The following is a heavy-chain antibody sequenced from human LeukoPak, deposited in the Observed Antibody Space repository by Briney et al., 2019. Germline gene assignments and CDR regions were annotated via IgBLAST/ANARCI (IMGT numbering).Heavy chain of an antibody. Sequence: SETLSLTCTVSGSSIGRGSYWAWIRQLPGKRLEWIGNIYHSGTAYYNPSLKSRVTISVDKSKNQFSLQLTSVTAADTAVYFCARDYADHGTSIDYWGQGTLVTVSS. J-gene: IGHJ4*02. CDR2: IYHSGTA. V-gene: IGHV4-38-2*02. CDR1: GSSIGRGSY. CDR3: ARDYADHGTSIDY. D-gene: IGHD1-1*01.